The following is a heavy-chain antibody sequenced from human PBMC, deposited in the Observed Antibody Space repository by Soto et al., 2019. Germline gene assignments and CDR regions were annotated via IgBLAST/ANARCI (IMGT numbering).Heavy chain of an antibody. Sequence: QAGGSLRLSCAASGFIFSNYGMHWVRQAPAKGLEWVAFIWYDGKDKYYADSVKGRFTISRDNSKDTLYLQMNSLSAEDTAVYYCAGDLEGAATWGYRFDYWGQGIPVTVSS. CDR1: GFIFSNYG. D-gene: IGHD2-15*01. V-gene: IGHV3-33*01. J-gene: IGHJ4*02. CDR2: IWYDGKDK. CDR3: AGDLEGAATWGYRFDY.